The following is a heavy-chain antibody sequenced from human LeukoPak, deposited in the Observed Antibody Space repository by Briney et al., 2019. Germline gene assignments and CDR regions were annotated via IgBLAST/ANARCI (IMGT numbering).Heavy chain of an antibody. CDR2: IKQDGSEK. CDR1: GFIFNNNF. J-gene: IGHJ4*01. V-gene: IGHV3-7*01. CDR3: AREGFYYFDF. Sequence: GGSLRLSCAASGFIFNNNFMSWVRQVPGKGLEWLANIKQDGSEKTYVDSVKGRFTIFRDNAKNLLYLQMNSLRAEDTAVYYCAREGFYYFDFWGQGTLVTVSS.